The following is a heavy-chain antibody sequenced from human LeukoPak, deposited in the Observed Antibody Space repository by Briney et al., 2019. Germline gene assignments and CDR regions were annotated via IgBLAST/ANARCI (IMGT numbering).Heavy chain of an antibody. CDR3: AAVGEWLSNAFNT. CDR1: GFTFSIAW. Sequence: GGSLRLSCAASGFTFSIAWMSWVRQAPGKGLEWVGRVKSRGEGHTRDYAARVKDRFIISRDDAKNTLYLQMHSLRTEGTAIYYCAAVGEWLSNAFNTWGQGTLVTVSA. J-gene: IGHJ3*02. V-gene: IGHV3-15*01. D-gene: IGHD3-3*01. CDR2: VKSRGEGHTR.